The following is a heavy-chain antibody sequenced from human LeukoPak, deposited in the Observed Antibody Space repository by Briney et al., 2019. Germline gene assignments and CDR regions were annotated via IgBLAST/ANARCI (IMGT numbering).Heavy chain of an antibody. CDR2: LYYSGST. Sequence: PSETLSLTCTVSGGSIGSYYWNWMRQPPGKGLEWIGYLYYSGSTNYNPSLKSRVTISVDTSKNQFSLKLSSVTVADTAVYYCARLAPGSGYFDYWGQGTLVTVSS. J-gene: IGHJ4*02. CDR3: ARLAPGSGYFDY. D-gene: IGHD6-19*01. V-gene: IGHV4-59*08. CDR1: GGSIGSYY.